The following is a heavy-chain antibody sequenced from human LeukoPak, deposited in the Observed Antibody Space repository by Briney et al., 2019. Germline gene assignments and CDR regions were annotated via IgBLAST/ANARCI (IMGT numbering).Heavy chain of an antibody. V-gene: IGHV1-46*01. CDR1: GYTFTSYG. D-gene: IGHD3-10*01. J-gene: IGHJ4*02. CDR2: INPSGGST. CDR3: ARGDPLWFGNDY. Sequence: ASVKVSCKASGYTFTSYGISWVRQAPGQGLEWMGIINPSGGSTSYAQKFQGRVTMTRDMSTSTVYMELSSLRSEDTAVYYCARGDPLWFGNDYWGQGTLVTVSS.